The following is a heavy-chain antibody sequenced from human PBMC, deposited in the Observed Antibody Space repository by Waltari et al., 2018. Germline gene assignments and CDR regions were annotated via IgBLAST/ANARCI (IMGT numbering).Heavy chain of an antibody. CDR3: AGVIAAAGNIDY. D-gene: IGHD6-13*01. J-gene: IGHJ4*02. CDR1: GGSISSSSYY. Sequence: QLQLQESGPGLVKPSETLSLTCTVSGGSISSSSYYWGWIRQPPGKGLEWIGGIYYSGSTYYNPSLKSRVTISVDTSKNQFSLKLSSVTAADTAVYYCAGVIAAAGNIDYWGQGTLVTVSS. V-gene: IGHV4-39*01. CDR2: IYYSGST.